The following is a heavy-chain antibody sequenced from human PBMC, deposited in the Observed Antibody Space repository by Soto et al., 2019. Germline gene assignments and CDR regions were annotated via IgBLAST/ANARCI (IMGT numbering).Heavy chain of an antibody. Sequence: EVHLLESGGGLVQPGGSLRLSCVASGFTFSNYAMSWVRQAPGMGLEWVSAITDSGSLTYYADSVKGRFTISRDNXKNTLYLQLSSLRVDDTALYYCAKDQYTGSPGKPDYWGQGTLVTVSS. D-gene: IGHD1-26*01. CDR2: ITDSGSLT. J-gene: IGHJ4*02. CDR1: GFTFSNYA. V-gene: IGHV3-23*01. CDR3: AKDQYTGSPGKPDY.